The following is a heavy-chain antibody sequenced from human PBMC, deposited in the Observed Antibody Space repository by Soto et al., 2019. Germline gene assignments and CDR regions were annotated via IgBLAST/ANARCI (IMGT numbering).Heavy chain of an antibody. D-gene: IGHD2-2*02. Sequence: GWSLRLSCAASGFTFSNAWMSWVRQAPGKGLEWVGRIKSKTDGGTTDYAAPVKGRFTISRDDSKNTLYLQMNSLKTEDTAVYYCTSCYTICYYYGMDVWGQGTTVTVSS. CDR3: TSCYTICYYYGMDV. CDR1: GFTFSNAW. J-gene: IGHJ6*02. V-gene: IGHV3-15*01. CDR2: IKSKTDGGTT.